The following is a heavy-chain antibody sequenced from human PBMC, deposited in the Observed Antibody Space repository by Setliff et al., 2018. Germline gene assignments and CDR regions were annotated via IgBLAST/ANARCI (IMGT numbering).Heavy chain of an antibody. D-gene: IGHD6-6*01. J-gene: IGHJ2*01. Sequence: SETLSLTCAASGGTFSDYYWTWIRQPPGKGLEWIGRIHYGGTTYYNASLKSRVTISVDTSKNQFSLRLNSVTVADTAVYYCARNPASFQYSFDHWGRGTLVTVSS. CDR3: ARNPASFQYSFDH. CDR1: GGTFSDYY. CDR2: IHYGGTT. V-gene: IGHV4-34*01.